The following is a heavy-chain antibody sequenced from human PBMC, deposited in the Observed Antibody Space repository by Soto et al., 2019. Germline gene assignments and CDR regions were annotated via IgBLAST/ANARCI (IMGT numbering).Heavy chain of an antibody. CDR3: ARGESIASFWFDY. J-gene: IGHJ4*02. V-gene: IGHV1-69*12. CDR2: IIPIFGTA. D-gene: IGHD6-6*01. Sequence: QVQLVQSGAEVKKPGSSVKVSCKASGGTFSSYAISWVRQAPGQGLEWMGGIIPIFGTANYAQKFQGRVPITADESTSTAYMGLSSLRSEDTAMYYCARGESIASFWFDYWGQGTLVTVSS. CDR1: GGTFSSYA.